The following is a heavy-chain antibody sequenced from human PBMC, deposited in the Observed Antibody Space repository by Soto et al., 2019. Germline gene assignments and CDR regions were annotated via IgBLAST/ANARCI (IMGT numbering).Heavy chain of an antibody. CDR1: AFTFSDYY. Sequence: QVQLLESGGGLVKPGGSQRLSCVTSAFTFSDYYMGWVRQAPGKGLELISYISGSGSYTLYADSVKGRLTVSRDNANNSLSLFMSSLRVEDTAMYYSVRDTGVYYGGRKEFRAFDTWGLGTVVPVSS. CDR2: ISGSGSYT. J-gene: IGHJ3*02. V-gene: IGHV3-11*06. D-gene: IGHD3-3*01. CDR3: VRDTGVYYGGRKEFRAFDT.